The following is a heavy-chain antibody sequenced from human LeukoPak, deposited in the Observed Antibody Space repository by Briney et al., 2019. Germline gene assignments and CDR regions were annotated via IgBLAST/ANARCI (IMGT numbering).Heavy chain of an antibody. CDR3: AKEWKAIVATIHQGMDV. J-gene: IGHJ6*02. Sequence: HSGGSLRLSCAASGFTFSSYAMSWVRQAPGKGLEWVSAISGSGGSTYYADSVKGRFTISRDNSKNTLYLQMNSLRAEDTAVYYCAKEWKAIVATIHQGMDVWGQGTTVTVSS. CDR1: GFTFSSYA. CDR2: ISGSGGST. D-gene: IGHD5-12*01. V-gene: IGHV3-23*01.